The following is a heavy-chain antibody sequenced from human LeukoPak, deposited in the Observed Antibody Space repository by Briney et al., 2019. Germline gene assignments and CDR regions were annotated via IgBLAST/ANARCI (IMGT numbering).Heavy chain of an antibody. CDR3: ARDRCSGGSCYPSKYYYYGMDV. CDR2: INSDGSSI. J-gene: IGHJ6*02. V-gene: IGHV3-74*01. CDR1: GFTFSSHW. Sequence: GGSLRLSCAASGFTFSSHWMHWVRQAPGKGLVWVSRINSDGSSISYADSVKGRFTISRDNSKNTLYLQMNSLRAEDTAVYYCARDRCSGGSCYPSKYYYYGMDVWGQGTTVTVSS. D-gene: IGHD2-15*01.